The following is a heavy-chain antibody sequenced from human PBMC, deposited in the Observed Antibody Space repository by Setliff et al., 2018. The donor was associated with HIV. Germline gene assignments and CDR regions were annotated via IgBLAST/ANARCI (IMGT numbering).Heavy chain of an antibody. V-gene: IGHV1-8*02. J-gene: IGHJ6*02. CDR2: MNPDSGNT. D-gene: IGHD4-4*01. CDR3: ARDSGDDYSDYYYYGMDV. CDR1: GYTFINYD. Sequence: ASVKVSCKASGYTFINYDIYWVRQTTGQGLEWMGWMNPDSGNTGYAQKFQGRVTMTRNTSISTAYMDLSSLRSEDTAVYYCARDSGDDYSDYYYYGMDVWGQGTTVTRLL.